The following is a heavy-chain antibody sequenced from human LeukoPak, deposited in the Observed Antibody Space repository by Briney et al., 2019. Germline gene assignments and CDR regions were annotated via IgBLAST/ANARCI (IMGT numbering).Heavy chain of an antibody. J-gene: IGHJ4*02. CDR1: GGSISSYY. CDR3: AREAYYDSSGYYQRVFDY. V-gene: IGHV4-4*07. CDR2: IYTSGNT. D-gene: IGHD3-22*01. Sequence: SETLSLTCTVSGGSISSYYWSWIRQPAGKGLEWIGRIYTSGNTNYNPSLKSRVTISVDKSKNQFSLKLSSVTAADTAVYYCAREAYYDSSGYYQRVFDYWGQGTLVTVSS.